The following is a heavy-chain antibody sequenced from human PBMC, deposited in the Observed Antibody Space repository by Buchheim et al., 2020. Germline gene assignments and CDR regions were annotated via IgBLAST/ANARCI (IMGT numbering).Heavy chain of an antibody. Sequence: EVQLVESGGGLVKPGGSLRLSCAASGFTFSSYSMNWVRQAPGKGLEWVSSISSSSSYIYYADSVKGRFTISRDNAKNSLYLQMNSLRAEDTAVYYCARDTLSLDYGDTGGYWGQGTL. CDR1: GFTFSSYS. D-gene: IGHD4-17*01. CDR3: ARDTLSLDYGDTGGY. CDR2: ISSSSSYI. V-gene: IGHV3-21*01. J-gene: IGHJ4*02.